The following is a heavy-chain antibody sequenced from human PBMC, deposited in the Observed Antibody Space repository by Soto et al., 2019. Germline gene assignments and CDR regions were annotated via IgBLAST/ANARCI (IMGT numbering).Heavy chain of an antibody. Sequence: GGSLRLSCAASGFTFSEYAMTWVRQAPGKGLEWVGRVKSKTDGGTTDFAAPVKGRFAISRDDSKNMVYLEMTNMDPVDTATYYCAHTPPLSRESRFDYWGQGTLVTVSS. J-gene: IGHJ4*02. CDR3: AHTPPLSRESRFDY. V-gene: IGHV3-15*07. CDR1: GFTFSEYA. CDR2: VKSKTDGGTT. D-gene: IGHD3-3*02.